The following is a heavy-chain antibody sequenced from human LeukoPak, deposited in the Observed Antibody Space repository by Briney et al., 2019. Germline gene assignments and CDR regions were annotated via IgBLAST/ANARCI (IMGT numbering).Heavy chain of an antibody. Sequence: ASVKVSCKASGYTFTSYDINWVRQATGQGLEWMGWMNPNSGNTGYAQKFQGRVTITRNTSISTAYMELSSLRSEDTAVYYCARWGSRYCSSTSCYDYWGQGTLVTVSS. CDR1: GYTFTSYD. CDR2: MNPNSGNT. J-gene: IGHJ4*02. CDR3: ARWGSRYCSSTSCYDY. D-gene: IGHD2-2*01. V-gene: IGHV1-8*03.